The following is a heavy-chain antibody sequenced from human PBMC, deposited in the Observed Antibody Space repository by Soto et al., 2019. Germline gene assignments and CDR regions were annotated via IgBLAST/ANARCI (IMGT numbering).Heavy chain of an antibody. V-gene: IGHV3-30*18. CDR1: GFTFSSYG. CDR3: AKARRPNYYYGMDV. D-gene: IGHD6-25*01. Sequence: QVQLVESGGGVVQPGRSLRLSCAASGFTFSSYGMHWVRQAPGKGLEWVAVISYDGSNKYYADSVKGRFTISRDNCKNTLYLQMNSLRAGDTAVYYCAKARRPNYYYGMDVWGQGTTVTVSS. J-gene: IGHJ6*02. CDR2: ISYDGSNK.